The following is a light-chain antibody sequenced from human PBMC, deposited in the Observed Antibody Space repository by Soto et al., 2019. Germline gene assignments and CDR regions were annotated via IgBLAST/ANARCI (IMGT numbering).Light chain of an antibody. Sequence: QSALTQPASVSGSPGQSITISCTGTSSDVGGYNYVSWYQQHPGKAPKLMIYDVSNRPSGVSNRFSGSKSGNTXSLTISGXXXXXEADYYCSSYTSSSTYVFGTGTKLTVL. J-gene: IGLJ1*01. CDR3: SSYTSSSTYV. CDR1: SSDVGGYNY. CDR2: DVS. V-gene: IGLV2-14*01.